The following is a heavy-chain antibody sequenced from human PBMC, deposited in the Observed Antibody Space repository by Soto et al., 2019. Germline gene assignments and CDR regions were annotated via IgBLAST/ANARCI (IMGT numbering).Heavy chain of an antibody. Sequence: PSETLSLTCTVSGGSISSSSYYWGWIRQPPGKGLEWIGSIYYSGSTYYNPSLKSRVTISVDTSKNQFSLKLSSVTAADTAVYYCARQRRYYDFWSGYANWGYYGMDVWGQGTTVTV. D-gene: IGHD3-3*01. J-gene: IGHJ6*02. V-gene: IGHV4-39*01. CDR2: IYYSGST. CDR1: GGSISSSSYY. CDR3: ARQRRYYDFWSGYANWGYYGMDV.